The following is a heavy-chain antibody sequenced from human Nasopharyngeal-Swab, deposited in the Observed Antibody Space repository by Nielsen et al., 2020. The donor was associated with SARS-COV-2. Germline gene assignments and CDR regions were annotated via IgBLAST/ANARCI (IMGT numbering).Heavy chain of an antibody. CDR3: ARDNQWLVSRYFDY. J-gene: IGHJ4*02. D-gene: IGHD6-19*01. CDR2: INAGNGNT. CDR1: GYTFTSYA. Sequence: ASVTVSCKASGYTFTSYAMHWVRPAPGQRLEWMGWINAGNGNTKYSQKFQGRVTITRDTSASTAYMELSSLRSEDTAVYYCARDNQWLVSRYFDYWGPGTLVTVSS. V-gene: IGHV1-3*01.